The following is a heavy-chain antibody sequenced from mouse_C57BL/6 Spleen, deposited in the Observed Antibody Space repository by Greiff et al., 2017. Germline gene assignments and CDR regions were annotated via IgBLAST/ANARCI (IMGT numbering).Heavy chain of an antibody. CDR2: IWSGGST. D-gene: IGHD2-3*01. CDR1: GFSLTSYG. Sequence: VKLVESGPGLVQPSQSLSITCTVSGFSLTSYGVHWVRQSPGKGLEWLGVIWSGGSTDYNAAFISRLSISKDNSKSQVFFKMNSLQADDTAIYYCARKRDGYYLYAMDYWGQGTSVTVSS. J-gene: IGHJ4*01. CDR3: ARKRDGYYLYAMDY. V-gene: IGHV2-2*01.